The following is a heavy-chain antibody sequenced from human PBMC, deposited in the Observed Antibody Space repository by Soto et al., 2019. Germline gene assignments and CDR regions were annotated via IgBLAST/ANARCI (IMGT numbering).Heavy chain of an antibody. V-gene: IGHV4-34*01. CDR1: DWSFSGYY. Sequence: PSETLSLTCAVYDWSFSGYYWSWIRQPPGMGLEWIGEINHSGSTNYNPSLKSRVTISVDTSKNQFSLTLSSVTAADTATYYCARGGISHWAYFYYMDVWDRGTTVTVSS. CDR2: INHSGST. CDR3: ARGGISHWAYFYYMDV. D-gene: IGHD2-21*01. J-gene: IGHJ6*03.